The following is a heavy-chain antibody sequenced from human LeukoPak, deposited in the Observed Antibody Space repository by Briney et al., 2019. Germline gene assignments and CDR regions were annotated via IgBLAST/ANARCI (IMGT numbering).Heavy chain of an antibody. D-gene: IGHD5-12*01. V-gene: IGHV3-23*01. CDR2: LSGSGGST. J-gene: IGHJ3*02. Sequence: PGGSLRLSCAASGFTFSRYAMSWVRQAPGKGLEWVSSLSGSGGSTYYADSVKGRFTISRDNSKNMLYLQLNSLRLEDTAVYYCAKIFTSGYYKDAFDICGQGAMVTVSS. CDR3: AKIFTSGYYKDAFDI. CDR1: GFTFSRYA.